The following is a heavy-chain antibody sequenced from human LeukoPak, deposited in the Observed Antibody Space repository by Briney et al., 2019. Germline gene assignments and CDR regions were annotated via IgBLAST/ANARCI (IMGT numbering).Heavy chain of an antibody. CDR3: ARQGGYSSSSEFDY. D-gene: IGHD6-6*01. J-gene: IGHJ4*02. CDR1: GYSISSGYY. Sequence: PSETLSLTCAVSGYSISSGYYWGWIRQPPGKGLEWIGSIYHSGSTYYNPSLKSRVTISVDTSKNQFSLKLSSVTAADTAVYYCARQGGYSSSSEFDYWGQGTLVTVPS. CDR2: IYHSGST. V-gene: IGHV4-38-2*01.